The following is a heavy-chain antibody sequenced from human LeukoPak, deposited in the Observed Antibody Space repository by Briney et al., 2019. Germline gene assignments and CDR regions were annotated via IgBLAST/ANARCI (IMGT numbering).Heavy chain of an antibody. CDR2: ITINGGST. V-gene: IGHV3-64*01. CDR1: GFTFSTHA. D-gene: IGHD5-12*01. J-gene: IGHJ6*02. CDR3: ARAICGGYASTDDYYYLGLYV. Sequence: GGSLRLSCVASGFTFSTHAMHWVRQAPGKGLEYDSGITINGGSTYYLNSVKGRFTVSSDNSKNTLFLQMGSLRGEDWAVDYCARAICGGYASTDDYYYLGLYVWGQGATVSVSS.